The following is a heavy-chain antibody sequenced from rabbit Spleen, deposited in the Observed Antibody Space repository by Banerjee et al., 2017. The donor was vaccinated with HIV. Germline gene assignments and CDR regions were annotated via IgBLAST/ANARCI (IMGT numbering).Heavy chain of an antibody. CDR2: AYAGSSGST. J-gene: IGHJ3*01. D-gene: IGHD6-1*01. Sequence: QSLEESGGGLVKPGASLTLTCKASGFSFNSGYDMCWVRQAPGKGLEWVACAYAGSSGSTYYATWAKGRFTISKASSTTVTLQLNSLSAADTARYFCARGGRSYSLWGQGTLVTVS. CDR3: ARGGRSYSL. V-gene: IGHV1S40*01. CDR1: GFSFNSGYD.